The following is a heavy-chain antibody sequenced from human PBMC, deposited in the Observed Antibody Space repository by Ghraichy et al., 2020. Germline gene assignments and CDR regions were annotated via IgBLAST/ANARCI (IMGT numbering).Heavy chain of an antibody. CDR2: IWYDGSNK. V-gene: IGHV3-33*01. CDR1: GFTFSSYG. D-gene: IGHD1-1*01. CDR3: ARDDKSGTHDY. Sequence: GGSLRLSCAASGFTFSSYGMHWVRQAPGKGLEWVAVIWYDGSNKYYADSVKGRFTISRDNSKNTLYLQMNSLRAEDTAVYYCARDDKSGTHDYWGQGTLVTVSS. J-gene: IGHJ4*02.